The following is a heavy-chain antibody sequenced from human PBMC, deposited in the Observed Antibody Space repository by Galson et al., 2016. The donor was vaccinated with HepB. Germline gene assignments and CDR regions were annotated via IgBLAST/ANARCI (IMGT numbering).Heavy chain of an antibody. CDR1: GFSLSTSGVA. V-gene: IGHV2-5*02. Sequence: PALVKPTQTLTLTCTFSGFSLSTSGVAVGWIRQPPGKALEWLALLYRDDGKRYSPSLKTRPTITKDTSKNQVVLRMTNMDPVDTATYYYAHRSGGAYYYDGRGYPHYFDSWGLGTLVTVSS. CDR2: LYRDDGK. J-gene: IGHJ4*02. CDR3: AHRSGGAYYYDGRGYPHYFDS. D-gene: IGHD3-22*01.